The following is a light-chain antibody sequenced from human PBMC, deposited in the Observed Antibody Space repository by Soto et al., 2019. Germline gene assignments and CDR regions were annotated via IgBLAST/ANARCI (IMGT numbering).Light chain of an antibody. Sequence: EIVLTQSPATLSLSPGERATLSCRASQSVSSYLAWYQQKPGQAPRLLIYDASNRATGIPARFSGSGSGTDFTLTITSLEAEDFAVYYCHQRNSWPWTFGQGTKVEIK. V-gene: IGKV3-11*01. CDR3: HQRNSWPWT. J-gene: IGKJ1*01. CDR2: DAS. CDR1: QSVSSY.